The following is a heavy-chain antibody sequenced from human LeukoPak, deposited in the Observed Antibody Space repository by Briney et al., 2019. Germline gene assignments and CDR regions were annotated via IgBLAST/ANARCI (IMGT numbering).Heavy chain of an antibody. CDR2: ISPSDSTI. CDR1: GFNLSSYE. V-gene: IGHV3-48*03. CDR3: ARGEAFCDY. Sequence: GGSLRLSCAASGFNLSSYEMNWVRQTPGKGLEWVSYISPSDSTIYSADSVKGRFTVSRDNAQNSLYLQMNSLTPEDTAVYFCARGEAFCDYWGQGALVTVSS. J-gene: IGHJ4*02.